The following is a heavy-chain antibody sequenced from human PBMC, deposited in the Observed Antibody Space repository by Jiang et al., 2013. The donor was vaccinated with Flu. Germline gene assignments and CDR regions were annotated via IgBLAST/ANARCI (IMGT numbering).Heavy chain of an antibody. J-gene: IGHJ6*02. V-gene: IGHV6-1*01. CDR1: GDSVSSNNAA. D-gene: IGHD6-19*01. Sequence: SLTCAISGDSVSSNNAAWNWIRQSPSRGLEWLGRTYYRSKWYSDYAIFVKSRITINPDTSKNQFSLQLNSVTPEDAAVYFCARDFRAVAGTGYDYYGMDVWGQGTTVTVSS. CDR3: ARDFRAVAGTGYDYYGMDV. CDR2: TYYRSKWYS.